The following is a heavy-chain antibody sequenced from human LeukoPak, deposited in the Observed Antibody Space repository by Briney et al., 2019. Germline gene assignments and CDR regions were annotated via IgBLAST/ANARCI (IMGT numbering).Heavy chain of an antibody. CDR1: GYTFTSYG. Sequence: GASVKVSCKASGYTFTSYGISWVRQAPGQGLEWMGWISAYNGNTNYAQKLQGRVTMTTDTSTSTVYMELKSLRSDDTAVYYCARYCSGGSRWRWFDPWGQGTLVTVSS. V-gene: IGHV1-18*01. D-gene: IGHD2-15*01. J-gene: IGHJ5*02. CDR3: ARYCSGGSRWRWFDP. CDR2: ISAYNGNT.